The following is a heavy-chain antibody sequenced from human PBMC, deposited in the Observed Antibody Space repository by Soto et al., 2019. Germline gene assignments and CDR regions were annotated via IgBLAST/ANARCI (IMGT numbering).Heavy chain of an antibody. D-gene: IGHD1-26*01. CDR1: GFDFSSYS. V-gene: IGHV3-21*01. J-gene: IGHJ1*01. CDR3: ARDPADLWEPDQYFQY. CDR2: ISGSSTYI. Sequence: GGSLRLSCAASGFDFSSYSLNWVRQTPGKGLEWVSSISGSSTYIYYADSVKGRFTISRDNAKNSLYLQMNSLRAEDTAVYYCARDPADLWEPDQYFQYWGQGTQVTVSS.